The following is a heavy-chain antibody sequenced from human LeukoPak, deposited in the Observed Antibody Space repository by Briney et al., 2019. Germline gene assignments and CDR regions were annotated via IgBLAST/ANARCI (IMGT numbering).Heavy chain of an antibody. Sequence: PSQTLSLTCAVSGGSISSGGYSWSWLRQPPGKGLEWIGYIYHSESTYYNPSLQSRVTISVDRSKNQFSLKLSSVTAADTAVYYCARVQFLHTSSSVTSWWFDPWGQGTLVTVSS. CDR1: GGSISSGGYS. V-gene: IGHV4-30-2*01. J-gene: IGHJ5*02. CDR2: IYHSEST. D-gene: IGHD6-6*01. CDR3: ARVQFLHTSSSVTSWWFDP.